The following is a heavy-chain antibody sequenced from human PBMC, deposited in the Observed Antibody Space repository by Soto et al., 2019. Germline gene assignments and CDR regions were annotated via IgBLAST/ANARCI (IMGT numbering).Heavy chain of an antibody. Sequence: GGSLRLSCAASGFTFSSYAMSWVRQAPGKGLEWVSTIGGSSGSTNYADSVKGRFTISRDNSKNTLWLQMNSLRADDTALYYCAKDPSGSWLYFDSWGQGTLVTVSS. J-gene: IGHJ4*02. CDR1: GFTFSSYA. V-gene: IGHV3-23*01. CDR2: IGGSSGST. D-gene: IGHD6-13*01. CDR3: AKDPSGSWLYFDS.